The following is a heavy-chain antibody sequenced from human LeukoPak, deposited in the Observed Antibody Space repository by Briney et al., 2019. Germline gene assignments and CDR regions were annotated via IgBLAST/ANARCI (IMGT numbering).Heavy chain of an antibody. D-gene: IGHD3-10*01. CDR3: ARGLMIRGDRWFDP. Sequence: GESLKISCKASGANFSHYWIGWVRQVPGKGLEWMGIIYPGDSDTIYSPSFQGQVTISVDKSISTVYLQWSSLKASDTAMYYCARGLMIRGDRWFDPGGQGTLVTVSS. CDR1: GANFSHYW. CDR2: IYPGDSDT. V-gene: IGHV5-51*01. J-gene: IGHJ5*02.